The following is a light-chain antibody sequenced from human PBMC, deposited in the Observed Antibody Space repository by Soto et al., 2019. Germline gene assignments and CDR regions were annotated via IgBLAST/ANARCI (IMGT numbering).Light chain of an antibody. J-gene: IGKJ4*01. Sequence: DIQMTQSPSTLSASVGDRVTITCRASQSISTWLAWYQQKPGKAPKLLIYKASNLEGGVPSRFSGSGSGTEFIITISSLQPDDFATYYRQQYNTYPLTFGGGTTVEIK. CDR3: QQYNTYPLT. CDR1: QSISTW. CDR2: KAS. V-gene: IGKV1-5*03.